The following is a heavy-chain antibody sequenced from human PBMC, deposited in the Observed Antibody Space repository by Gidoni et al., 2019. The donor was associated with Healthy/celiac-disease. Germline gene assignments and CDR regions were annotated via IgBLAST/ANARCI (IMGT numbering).Heavy chain of an antibody. CDR2: IIPILGIA. CDR3: ARDPIYYYGMDV. V-gene: IGHV1-69*04. J-gene: IGHJ6*02. CDR1: GGTFGSYA. Sequence: QVQLVQPGAEVKKPGSSVKVSCKASGGTFGSYAISWVRQAPGQGLEWMGRIIPILGIANYAQKFQGRVTITADKSTSTAYMELSSLRSDDTAVYYCARDPIYYYGMDVWGQGTTVTVSS.